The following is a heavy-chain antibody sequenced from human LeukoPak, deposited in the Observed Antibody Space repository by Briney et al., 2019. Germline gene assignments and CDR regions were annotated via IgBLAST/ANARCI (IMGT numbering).Heavy chain of an antibody. Sequence: SETLSLTCTVSGDSITSGGYYWSWIRQSPGKGLEWIAYIHQSGDTYSNPSLGSRVTASADRSNNQFSLRVSSVTAADTAVYYCARETGSTSLDYWGQGTLVTVSS. CDR3: ARETGSTSLDY. CDR2: IHQSGDT. D-gene: IGHD2-2*01. CDR1: GDSITSGGYY. J-gene: IGHJ4*02. V-gene: IGHV4-30-2*06.